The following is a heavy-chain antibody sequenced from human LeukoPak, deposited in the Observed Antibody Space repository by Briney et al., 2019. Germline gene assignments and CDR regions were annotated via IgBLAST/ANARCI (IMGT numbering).Heavy chain of an antibody. CDR2: ISAYNGNT. CDR3: ARGDHDYGDYTLGY. CDR1: GYTFTSYG. D-gene: IGHD4-17*01. Sequence: ASVKVSCKASGYTFTSYGISWVRQAPGQGLEWMGWISAYNGNTNYAQTLQGRVTITTDTSTSTAYMELRSLRSDDTAVYYCARGDHDYGDYTLGYWGQGTLVTVSS. J-gene: IGHJ4*02. V-gene: IGHV1-18*01.